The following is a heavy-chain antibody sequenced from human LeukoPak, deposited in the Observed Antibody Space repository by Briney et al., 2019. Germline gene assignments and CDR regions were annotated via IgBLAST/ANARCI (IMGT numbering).Heavy chain of an antibody. J-gene: IGHJ4*02. CDR2: ISLTGRT. V-gene: IGHV4-4*02. CDR3: TRESGPYCPFGY. CDR1: GGSIASTNW. Sequence: SGTLSLTCGVSGGSIASTNWWSWVRQPPGQGLEWIGEISLTGRTNYNPSLIGRVIMSLDESRNQLSLTLTSVTAADTAMYYCTRESGPYCPFGYWGQGTLVVVPS. D-gene: IGHD1-26*01.